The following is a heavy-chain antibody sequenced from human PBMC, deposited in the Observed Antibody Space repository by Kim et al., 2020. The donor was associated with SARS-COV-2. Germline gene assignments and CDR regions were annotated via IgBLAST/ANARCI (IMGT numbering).Heavy chain of an antibody. CDR3: VKEDGAYSSGWYYFDY. D-gene: IGHD6-19*01. CDR2: ISSNGGIT. V-gene: IGHV3-64D*09. Sequence: GGSLRLSCSASGFTFSGYAMHWVRQAPGKGLEYVSSISSNGGITYYGDSLKGRFSISSDNFKKTLYLQMNSLRVEDTAVYYCVKEDGAYSSGWYYFDYCGPGNLVTVSS. J-gene: IGHJ4*02. CDR1: GFTFSGYA.